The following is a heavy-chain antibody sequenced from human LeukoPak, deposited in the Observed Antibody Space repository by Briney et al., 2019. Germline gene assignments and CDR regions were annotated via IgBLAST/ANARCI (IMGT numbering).Heavy chain of an antibody. CDR2: INPTSGGT. D-gene: IGHD5/OR15-5a*01. J-gene: IGHJ4*02. V-gene: IGHV1-2*02. CDR1: GYTFIGYY. Sequence: ASVKVSCKASGYTFIGYYLHWVRRAPGQGLEWMGWINPTSGGTNYAQKFQDRVTMTRDTSINTAYMELSRLTSDDTAVYYCARLVGLSTTASYWGQGTLVIVSS. CDR3: ARLVGLSTTASY.